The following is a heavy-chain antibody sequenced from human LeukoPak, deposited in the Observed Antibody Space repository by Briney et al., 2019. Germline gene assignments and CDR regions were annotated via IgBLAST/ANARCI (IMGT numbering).Heavy chain of an antibody. Sequence: KPSETLSLTCTVSGGSISSGGYYWSWLRQHPGKGLEWIGYIYYSGSTYYNPSLKSRVTISVDTSKNQFSLKLSSVTAADTAVYYCARDHGYCSSTSCYTVDLWGRGTLVTVSS. J-gene: IGHJ2*01. V-gene: IGHV4-31*03. CDR3: ARDHGYCSSTSCYTVDL. CDR2: IYYSGST. CDR1: GGSISSGGYY. D-gene: IGHD2-2*02.